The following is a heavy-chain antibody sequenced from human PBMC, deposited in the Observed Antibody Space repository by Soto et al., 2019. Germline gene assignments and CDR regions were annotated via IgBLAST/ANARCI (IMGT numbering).Heavy chain of an antibody. CDR3: ARVSRAAAGDY. D-gene: IGHD6-13*01. Sequence: GGSLRLSCAASGFTFSSYSMNWVRQAPGKGLEWVSYISSSSSTIYYADSVKGRFTISRDNAKNSLYLQMNSLRAEDTAVYYCARVSRAAAGDYWGQGTLVTVSS. V-gene: IGHV3-48*01. CDR2: ISSSSSTI. J-gene: IGHJ4*02. CDR1: GFTFSSYS.